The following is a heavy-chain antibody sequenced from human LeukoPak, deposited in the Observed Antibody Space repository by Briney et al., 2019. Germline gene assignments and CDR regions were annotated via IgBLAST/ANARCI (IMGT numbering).Heavy chain of an antibody. J-gene: IGHJ4*02. V-gene: IGHV3-7*03. D-gene: IGHD6-13*01. Sequence: GGSLRLSCAASGFTFSSYWMSWVRQAPGKGLEWVANIKKDGSEKYYVDSVKGRFTISRDNAKNSVYLQMNSSRAEDTALYYCARGSGSSWYFYFDYWGQGTLVTVSS. CDR3: ARGSGSSWYFYFDY. CDR1: GFTFSSYW. CDR2: IKKDGSEK.